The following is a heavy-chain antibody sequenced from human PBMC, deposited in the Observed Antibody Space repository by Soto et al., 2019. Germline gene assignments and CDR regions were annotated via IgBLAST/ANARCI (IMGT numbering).Heavy chain of an antibody. CDR3: AGCYSGGYSRGAFDY. J-gene: IGHJ4*02. CDR1: GGSISSGGYY. CDR2: IYYSGST. V-gene: IGHV4-31*03. Sequence: SETLSLTCTVSGGSISSGGYYWSWIRQHPGKGLEWIVYIYYSGSTYYNPSLKSRVTISVDTAKNKFSLKLSSVTAADTAVYYCAGCYSGGYSRGAFDYWSQGTLVTVSS. D-gene: IGHD1-26*01.